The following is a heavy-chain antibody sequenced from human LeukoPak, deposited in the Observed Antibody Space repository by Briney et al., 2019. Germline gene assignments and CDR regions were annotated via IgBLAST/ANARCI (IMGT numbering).Heavy chain of an antibody. CDR2: IYYSGST. Sequence: SETLSLTCTVSGGSISSSSYYWGWIRQPPGKGLEWIGSIYYSGSTYYNPSLKSRVTISVDTSKNQFSLKLSSVTAADTAVYYCARGSYYYDSSGYPHPTRSFDYWGQGTLVTVSS. V-gene: IGHV4-39*07. D-gene: IGHD3-22*01. CDR1: GGSISSSSYY. J-gene: IGHJ4*02. CDR3: ARGSYYYDSSGYPHPTRSFDY.